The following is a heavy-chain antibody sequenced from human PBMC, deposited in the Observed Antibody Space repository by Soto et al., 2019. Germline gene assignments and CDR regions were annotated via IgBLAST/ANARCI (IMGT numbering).Heavy chain of an antibody. Sequence: GGSLRLSCAASGFTFSSYGMHWVRQAPGKGLEWVAVIWYDGSNKYYADSVKGRFTISRDNSKNTLYLQMNSLRAEDTAVYYCPREKYCSGGSCKNRAFDIWGQGTMVTVSS. CDR1: GFTFSSYG. CDR2: IWYDGSNK. V-gene: IGHV3-33*01. D-gene: IGHD2-15*01. CDR3: PREKYCSGGSCKNRAFDI. J-gene: IGHJ3*02.